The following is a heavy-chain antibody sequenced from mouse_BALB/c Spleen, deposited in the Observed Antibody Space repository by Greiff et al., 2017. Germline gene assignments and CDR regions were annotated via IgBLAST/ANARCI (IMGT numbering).Heavy chain of an antibody. Sequence: LEESGPELVKPGASVEMSCKASGYTFTDYVISWVKQRTGQGLEWIGEIYPGSGSTYYNEKFKGKATLTADKSSNTAYMQLSSLTSEDSAVYFCARPLDYWGQGTPLTVSP. V-gene: IGHV1-77*01. CDR1: GYTFTDYV. J-gene: IGHJ2*01. CDR2: IYPGSGST. CDR3: ARPLDY.